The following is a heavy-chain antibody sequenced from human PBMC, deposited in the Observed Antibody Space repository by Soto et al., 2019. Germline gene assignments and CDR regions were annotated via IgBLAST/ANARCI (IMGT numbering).Heavy chain of an antibody. D-gene: IGHD5-12*01. CDR1: GFILSTYA. CDR3: ARGNTGSDYGFFEY. V-gene: IGHV1-3*01. J-gene: IGHJ4*02. CDR2: IAAVNGKT. Sequence: QVQLVQSGAEVKKPGASVRVSCKTSGFILSTYAMHWVRQAPGQSPEWMGWIAAVNGKTEYSQKFQGRVTLTSDTSANTLYMDLTSLRSEDTAVYYCARGNTGSDYGFFEYWGQGTLVTVSS.